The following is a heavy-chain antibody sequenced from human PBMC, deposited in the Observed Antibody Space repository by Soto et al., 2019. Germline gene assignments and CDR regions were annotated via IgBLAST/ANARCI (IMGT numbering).Heavy chain of an antibody. CDR3: ARGIWGPTGTTGHHFDY. D-gene: IGHD1-7*01. CDR1: GGSFSGYY. V-gene: IGHV4-34*01. Sequence: QVQLQQWGAGLLKPSETLSLTCAVYGGSFSGYYWSWIRQPPGKGLEWIGEINHSGSTNYNPSLKSRVTISVDTSKNQFSLKLSSVIAADTAVYYCARGIWGPTGTTGHHFDYWGQGTLVTVSS. CDR2: INHSGST. J-gene: IGHJ4*02.